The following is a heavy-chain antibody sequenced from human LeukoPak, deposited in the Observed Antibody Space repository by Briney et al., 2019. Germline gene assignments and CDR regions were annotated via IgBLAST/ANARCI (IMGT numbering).Heavy chain of an antibody. J-gene: IGHJ4*02. Sequence: PSETLSLTCTVSGGSISSYYWSLIRQPPGKGLEWIGYIYYSGSTNYNPSLKSRVTISVDTSKNQFSLKLSSVTAADTAVYYCARVLTYGYLDYWGQGTLVTVSS. D-gene: IGHD3-16*02. V-gene: IGHV4-59*01. CDR1: GGSISSYY. CDR3: ARVLTYGYLDY. CDR2: IYYSGST.